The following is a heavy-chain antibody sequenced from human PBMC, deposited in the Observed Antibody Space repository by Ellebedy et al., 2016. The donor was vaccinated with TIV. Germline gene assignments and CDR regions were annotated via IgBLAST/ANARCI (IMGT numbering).Heavy chain of an antibody. CDR1: GDSINSYY. CDR3: ARHSGYYDSSGYRHWYFDL. D-gene: IGHD3-22*01. CDR2: IHDTRGT. Sequence: SETLSLTCTVSGDSINSYYWSWIRQPPGKGLEFVGYIHDTRGTTYNPSLKGRVTISVDTSKNQFSLRLSSVTAADTAVYYCARHSGYYDSSGYRHWYFDLWGRGTLVAVSS. V-gene: IGHV4-59*08. J-gene: IGHJ2*01.